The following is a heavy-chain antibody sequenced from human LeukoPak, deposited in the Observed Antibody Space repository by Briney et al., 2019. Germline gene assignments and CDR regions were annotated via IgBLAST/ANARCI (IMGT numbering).Heavy chain of an antibody. J-gene: IGHJ4*02. V-gene: IGHV3-11*01. CDR2: ISSSGSTI. D-gene: IGHD5-12*01. Sequence: PGGSLRLSCAASGFTFSNYAMSWVRQAPGKGLEWVSYISSSGSTIYYADSVKGRFTISRDNAKNSLYLQMNSLRAEDTAVYYCARDLEDVDIVATNDFDYWGQGTLVTVSS. CDR3: ARDLEDVDIVATNDFDY. CDR1: GFTFSNYA.